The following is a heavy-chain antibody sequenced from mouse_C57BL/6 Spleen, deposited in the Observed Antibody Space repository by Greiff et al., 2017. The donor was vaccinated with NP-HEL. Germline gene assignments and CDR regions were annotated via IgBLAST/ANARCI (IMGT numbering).Heavy chain of an antibody. D-gene: IGHD2-4*01. CDR2: INYDGSST. CDR3: AREGDYDDEGYYAMDY. Sequence: EVKLMESEGGLVQPGSSMKLSCTASGFTFSDYYMAWVRQVPEKGLEWVANINYDGSSTYYLDSLKSRFIISRDNAKNILYLQMSSLKSEDTATYYCAREGDYDDEGYYAMDYWGQGTSDTVSS. J-gene: IGHJ4*01. V-gene: IGHV5-16*01. CDR1: GFTFSDYY.